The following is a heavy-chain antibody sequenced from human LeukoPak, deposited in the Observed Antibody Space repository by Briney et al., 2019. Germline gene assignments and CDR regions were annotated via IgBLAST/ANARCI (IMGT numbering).Heavy chain of an antibody. D-gene: IGHD3-9*01. J-gene: IGHJ5*02. CDR1: GYSFTSYW. CDR3: ARSLARYFDWPLPNWFDP. Sequence: PGESLKISCKGSGYSFTSYWIGWVRQMPGKGLEWMGIIYPGDSDTRYSPSFQGQVTISADKSISTAYLQWSSLKASDTAMYYCARSLARYFDWPLPNWFDPWGQGTLVTVSS. V-gene: IGHV5-51*03. CDR2: IYPGDSDT.